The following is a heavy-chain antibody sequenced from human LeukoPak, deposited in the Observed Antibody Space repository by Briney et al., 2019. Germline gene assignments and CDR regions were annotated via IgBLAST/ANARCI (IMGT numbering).Heavy chain of an antibody. Sequence: GGSLRLSCAASGFTFSSYGMHWVRQAPGKGLEWVSAISGSGGSTYYADSVKGRFTISRDNSKNTLYLQMDSLRAEDTAVYYCAKAGAVVVVAAKFFDYWGQGTLVTVSS. CDR3: AKAGAVVVVAAKFFDY. CDR1: GFTFSSYG. V-gene: IGHV3-23*01. J-gene: IGHJ4*02. CDR2: ISGSGGST. D-gene: IGHD2-15*01.